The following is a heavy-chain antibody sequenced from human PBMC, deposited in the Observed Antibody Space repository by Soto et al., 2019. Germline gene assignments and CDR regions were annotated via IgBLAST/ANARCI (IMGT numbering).Heavy chain of an antibody. J-gene: IGHJ4*02. CDR1: GVIFSSYA. CDR3: ARGRLPSATTFLDY. D-gene: IGHD2-2*01. Sequence: QVPLVESGGGVVQPGKSLRLSCEASGVIFSSYAIHWVLQAPGKGLEWVVILWYAGGDKYDADSVKGRFSFSRDNSNNTVYLQMDSLRAEDTALYYCARGRLPSATTFLDYWGQGTLVIVSS. CDR2: LWYAGGDK. V-gene: IGHV3-33*01.